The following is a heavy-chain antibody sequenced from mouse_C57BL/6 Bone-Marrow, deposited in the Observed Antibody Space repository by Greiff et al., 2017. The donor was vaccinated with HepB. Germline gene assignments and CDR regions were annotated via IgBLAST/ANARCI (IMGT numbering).Heavy chain of an antibody. CDR3: TRNATYYYALYY. Sequence: VQLQQPGAELVKPGASVKLSCKASGYTFTSDWMHWVKQRPGQGLEWIGMIHPNSGSTNYNEKFKSKVTLTVDKSSSTAYMQLSSLTSEDSAVYSCTRNATYYYALYYWGQGTTLTVSS. D-gene: IGHD1-1*01. J-gene: IGHJ2*01. V-gene: IGHV1-64*01. CDR2: IHPNSGST. CDR1: GYTFTSDW.